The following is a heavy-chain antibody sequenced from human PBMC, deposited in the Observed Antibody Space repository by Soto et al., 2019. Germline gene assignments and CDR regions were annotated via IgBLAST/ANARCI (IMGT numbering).Heavy chain of an antibody. Sequence: EVQLVESGGGLVKPGESLRLSCEAFGFTFSNSTMNWVRQAPGKGLEWVSSITTSTTFYADSVKGRFTISRDNARNSLYLQMYSMRAEDTATFYCARDPAAGDPWGQGTLVTVSS. J-gene: IGHJ5*02. CDR1: GFTFSNST. CDR2: ITTSTT. V-gene: IGHV3-21*01. CDR3: ARDPAAGDP. D-gene: IGHD3-10*01.